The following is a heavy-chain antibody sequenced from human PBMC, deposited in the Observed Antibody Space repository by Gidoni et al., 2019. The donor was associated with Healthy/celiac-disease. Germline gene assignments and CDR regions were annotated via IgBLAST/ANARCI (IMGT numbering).Heavy chain of an antibody. Sequence: EVQLVESGGGLVQPGGSLSLSCAASGFTFSTSWMPWIRQAPEKGLVWVSRMSTDGSSATYADSVKGRFTISRDNAKNTLYLQMNSLRAEDTALYYCARGGVGGAFDYWGQGTLVTVSS. CDR3: ARGGVGGAFDY. CDR1: GFTFSTSW. CDR2: MSTDGSSA. D-gene: IGHD1-26*01. J-gene: IGHJ4*02. V-gene: IGHV3-74*01.